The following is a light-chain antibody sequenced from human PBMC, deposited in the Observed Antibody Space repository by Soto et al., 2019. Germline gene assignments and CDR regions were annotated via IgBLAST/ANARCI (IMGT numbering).Light chain of an antibody. J-gene: IGLJ2*01. CDR3: AAWDDSLSGPV. Sequence: QSVLTQPPSASGTPGQRVTISCSGSSSNIGSNYVYWYQQHPGTAPKLLIYRNNQRPSGVPDRFSGSKSGTSASLAISGLRSEDEADYYCAAWDDSLSGPVFGGGTKVTVL. CDR2: RNN. CDR1: SSNIGSNY. V-gene: IGLV1-47*01.